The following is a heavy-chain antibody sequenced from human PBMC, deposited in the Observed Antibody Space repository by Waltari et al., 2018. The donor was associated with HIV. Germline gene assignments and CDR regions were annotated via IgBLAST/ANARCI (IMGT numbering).Heavy chain of an antibody. J-gene: IGHJ6*02. CDR2: LRNKPYGGTT. CDR3: ARDRDDGLDV. V-gene: IGHV3-49*04. Sequence: ELQLVESGGGLVQPGRSLRLTCRASGFPLDDFAVTWVRQAPGKGLEWVGFLRNKPYGGTTEFAASVKGRFTISRDESKSIAFLQMNSLKAEDTAVYYCARDRDDGLDVWGQGTTVIVS. CDR1: GFPLDDFA.